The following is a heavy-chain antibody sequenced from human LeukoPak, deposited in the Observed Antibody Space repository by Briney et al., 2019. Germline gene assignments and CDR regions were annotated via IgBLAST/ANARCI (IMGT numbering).Heavy chain of an antibody. J-gene: IGHJ3*02. D-gene: IGHD3-10*01. CDR2: MYTSGST. CDR1: GGSISSYY. V-gene: IGHV4-4*07. CDR3: ASSNHRVRGVIIDAFDI. Sequence: PSETLSLTCTVSGGSISSYYWSWIRQPAGKGVEWIGRMYTSGSTNYNPSLKSRVTMSVDTSKNQFSLKLSSVTAADTAVYYCASSNHRVRGVIIDAFDIWGQGTMVTVSS.